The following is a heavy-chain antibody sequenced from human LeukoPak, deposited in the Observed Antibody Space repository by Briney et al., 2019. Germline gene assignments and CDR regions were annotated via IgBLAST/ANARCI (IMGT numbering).Heavy chain of an antibody. D-gene: IGHD2-2*01. Sequence: SETLSLTCTVSGGSISSYYWSWIRQPPGKGREWIGYIYYSGSTNYNPSLKSRVTISVDTSKNQFSLKLSSVTAAGTAVYYCARVGRNCSSTSCYRPYYYGMDVWGQGTTVTVSS. J-gene: IGHJ6*02. V-gene: IGHV4-59*01. CDR2: IYYSGST. CDR1: GGSISSYY. CDR3: ARVGRNCSSTSCYRPYYYGMDV.